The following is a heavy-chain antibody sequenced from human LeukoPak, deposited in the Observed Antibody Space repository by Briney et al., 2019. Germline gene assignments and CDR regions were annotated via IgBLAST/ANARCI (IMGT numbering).Heavy chain of an antibody. Sequence: PGGSLRLSCAASGFTFNDHHMDWVRQAPGKGLEWVGRSRNKARSYATEYAASVKGRFTISRDDSNNSLYLQMNSLKTEDTAVYYCARDGGDDNSAFDIWGHGTLVTVSS. V-gene: IGHV3-72*01. CDR3: ARDGGDDNSAFDI. J-gene: IGHJ3*02. D-gene: IGHD3-16*01. CDR2: SRNKARSYAT. CDR1: GFTFNDHH.